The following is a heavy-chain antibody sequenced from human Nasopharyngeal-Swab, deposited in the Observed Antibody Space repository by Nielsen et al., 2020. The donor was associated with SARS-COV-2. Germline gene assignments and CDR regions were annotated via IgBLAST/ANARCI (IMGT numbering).Heavy chain of an antibody. CDR2: ISWNSGYI. CDR1: GFSFGDYA. D-gene: IGHD5-12*01. CDR3: VKDGDSGYDYLGY. Sequence: GWSLRLSCAASGFSFGDYAMHWVRQPPGKGLEWVSGISWNSGYIGHADSVEGRFTISRDNAKNSLYLQMNSLRPEDTALYYCVKDGDSGYDYLGYWGQGTLVTVSS. V-gene: IGHV3-9*01. J-gene: IGHJ4*02.